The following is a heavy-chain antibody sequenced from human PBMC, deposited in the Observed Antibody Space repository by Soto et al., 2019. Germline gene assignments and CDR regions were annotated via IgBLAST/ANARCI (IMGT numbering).Heavy chain of an antibody. CDR2: TYYRSTWRH. CDR3: ARGVAGSGFDL. D-gene: IGHD6-19*01. J-gene: IGHJ4*02. CDR1: GDSVSSNTAA. Sequence: PSQTLSLTCAISGDSVSSNTAAWNWIRSSPSRGPEWLGRTYYRSTWRHDYAVSVKSRITVNADTSKNHFSLQLNSVTPDDTAVYYCARGVAGSGFDLWGQGTLVTVSS. V-gene: IGHV6-1*01.